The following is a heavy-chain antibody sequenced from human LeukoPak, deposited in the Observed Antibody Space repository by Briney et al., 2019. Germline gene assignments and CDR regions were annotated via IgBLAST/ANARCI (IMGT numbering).Heavy chain of an antibody. CDR2: IRYDGSYK. Sequence: PGGSLRLSCAASGFSFNTFGMHWVRQAPGKGLQWVAFIRYDGSYKPYTDSVKGRFTVSRDNSKNTLYLQMNSLRVEDTAVYFCAKGRVAEGFNDPFDIWGLGTMVTVSS. CDR3: AKGRVAEGFNDPFDI. V-gene: IGHV3-30*02. D-gene: IGHD3-3*01. J-gene: IGHJ3*02. CDR1: GFSFNTFG.